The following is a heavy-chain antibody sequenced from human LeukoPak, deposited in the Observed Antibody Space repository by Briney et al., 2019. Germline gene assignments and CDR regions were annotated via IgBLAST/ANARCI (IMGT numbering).Heavy chain of an antibody. D-gene: IGHD6-19*01. CDR3: AGDAGYSSGA. J-gene: IGHJ5*02. Sequence: PGGSLRLSCAASGFSFSNHGMNWVRQAPGKGLEWVASIKQDGSEKYYVDSVKGRFTISRDNAKNSLYLQMNSLRAEDTAVYYCAGDAGYSSGAWGQGSLVTVSS. V-gene: IGHV3-7*05. CDR2: IKQDGSEK. CDR1: GFSFSNHG.